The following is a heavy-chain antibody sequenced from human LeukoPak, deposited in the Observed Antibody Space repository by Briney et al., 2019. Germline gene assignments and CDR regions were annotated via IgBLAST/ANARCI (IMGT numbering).Heavy chain of an antibody. CDR1: GFTFVTFA. V-gene: IGHV3-23*01. J-gene: IGHJ6*03. Sequence: GSLRLSCAASGFTFVTFAMGWVRQAPGKGLEWVSTISGSGGGTYYADSVKGRFTISRDNSKNTLYLQMNSLRAEDTAVYYCAKHKGAGSRYSYSMDVWGKGATVIVSS. CDR3: AKHKGAGSRYSYSMDV. D-gene: IGHD6-13*01. CDR2: ISGSGGGT.